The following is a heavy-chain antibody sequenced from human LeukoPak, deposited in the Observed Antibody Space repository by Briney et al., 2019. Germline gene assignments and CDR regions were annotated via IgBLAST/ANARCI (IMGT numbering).Heavy chain of an antibody. CDR1: RFTFSSYS. CDR2: ISSLSGTI. V-gene: IGHV3-48*01. J-gene: IGHJ4*02. D-gene: IGHD6-13*01. CDR3: ARDLMGIAYRGAFYY. Sequence: GGSLRLSCAASRFTFSSYSMNWVRQAPGEGLEWVSYISSLSGTIYYADSVKGRFTISRGNAKNSLYLQMDSLRAEDPAVYYCARDLMGIAYRGAFYYWGQGTLVTVSS.